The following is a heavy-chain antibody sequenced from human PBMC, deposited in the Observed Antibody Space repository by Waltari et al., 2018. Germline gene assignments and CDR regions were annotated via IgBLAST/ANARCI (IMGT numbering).Heavy chain of an antibody. V-gene: IGHV4-39*01. D-gene: IGHD3-16*01. CDR1: GDSISSNNYY. CDR2: IYYSGSA. J-gene: IGHJ4*02. CDR3: GRPASQVFGPGH. Sequence: QLQLQESGPGLVKPSETLSLTCIVSGDSISSNNYYWGWIRQPPGKGLEWIGSIYYSGSASYNPSLTSRVTISIDMSKNQFSLKLSSVTAADTAVYYCGRPASQVFGPGHWGQGTLVTVSS.